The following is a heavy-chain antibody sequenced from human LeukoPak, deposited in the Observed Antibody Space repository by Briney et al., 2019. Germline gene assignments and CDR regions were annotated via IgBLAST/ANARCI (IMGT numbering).Heavy chain of an antibody. V-gene: IGHV3-23*01. D-gene: IGHD3-22*01. CDR1: GFTVSSNY. CDR2: ISGSGGST. Sequence: GGSLRLSCAASGFTVSSNYMSWVRQAPGKGLEWVSAISGSGGSTYYADSVKGRFTISRDNSKNTLYLQMNSLRAEDTAVYYCAKDLLGYYYDSSGYYSIPGDYWGQGTLVTVSS. CDR3: AKDLLGYYYDSSGYYSIPGDY. J-gene: IGHJ4*02.